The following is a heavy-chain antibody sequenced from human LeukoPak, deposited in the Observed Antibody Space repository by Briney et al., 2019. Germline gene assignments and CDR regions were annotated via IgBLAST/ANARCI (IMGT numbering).Heavy chain of an antibody. J-gene: IGHJ4*02. CDR2: IIPIFGTA. V-gene: IGHV1-69*01. Sequence: GSSVKVSCKASGGTFISYAISWVRQAPGQGLEWMGGIIPIFGTANYAQKFQGRVTITADESTSTAYMELSSLRSEDTAVYYCARSVVVPAARYYFDYWGQGTLVTVSS. CDR1: GGTFISYA. D-gene: IGHD2-2*01. CDR3: ARSVVVPAARYYFDY.